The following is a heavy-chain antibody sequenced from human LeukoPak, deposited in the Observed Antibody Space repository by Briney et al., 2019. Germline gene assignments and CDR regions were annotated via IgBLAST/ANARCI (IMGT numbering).Heavy chain of an antibody. CDR3: ARGGDGDNYYYYYHMDV. J-gene: IGHJ6*03. D-gene: IGHD4-17*01. Sequence: TGGSLGLSCAASGFTFSKFAMHWVRQAPGKGLEYVSAITNNGGSTYYANSVKGRFTISRDNSKNTVYLQMGSLRPEDMGVYYCARGGDGDNYYYYYHMDVWGKGTTVTVSS. CDR2: ITNNGGST. CDR1: GFTFSKFA. V-gene: IGHV3-64*01.